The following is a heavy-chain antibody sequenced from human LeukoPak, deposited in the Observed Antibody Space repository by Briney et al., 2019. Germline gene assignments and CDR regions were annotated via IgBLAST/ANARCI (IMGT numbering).Heavy chain of an antibody. Sequence: GGPLRLSCAASGFTFSSYAMSWVRQAPGKGLEWVSAISGSGGSTYYADSVKGRFTISRDNSKNTLYLQMNSLRAEDTAVYYCAKALRLGELSFSHWGQGTLATVSS. V-gene: IGHV3-23*01. J-gene: IGHJ4*02. CDR3: AKALRLGELSFSH. CDR1: GFTFSSYA. CDR2: ISGSGGST. D-gene: IGHD3-16*02.